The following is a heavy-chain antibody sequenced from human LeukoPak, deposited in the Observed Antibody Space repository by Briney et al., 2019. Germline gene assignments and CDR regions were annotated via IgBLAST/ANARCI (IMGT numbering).Heavy chain of an antibody. CDR1: GGSISGYY. CDR3: AKDQAWELGDSDY. CDR2: IHYTGRA. Sequence: SETLSLTCTVSGGSISGYYWGWMRQPPGQGLEWIGYIHYTGRATYNASLESRVTISLDTFKNQFSLTLISVTAADTAVYYCAKDQAWELGDSDYRGQGTLVTVSS. V-gene: IGHV4-59*12. D-gene: IGHD1-26*01. J-gene: IGHJ4*02.